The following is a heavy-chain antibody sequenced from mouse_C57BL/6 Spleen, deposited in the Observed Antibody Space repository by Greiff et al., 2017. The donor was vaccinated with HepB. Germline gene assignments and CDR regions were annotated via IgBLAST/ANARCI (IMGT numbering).Heavy chain of an antibody. V-gene: IGHV5-4*03. CDR3: ARGGAAY. CDR1: GFTFSSYA. J-gene: IGHJ3*01. Sequence: EVKLVESGGGLVKPGGSLKLSCAASGFTFSSYAMSWVRQTPEKRLEWVATISDGGSYTYYPDNVKGRFTISRDNAKNNLYLQMGHLKSEDTARYYCARGGAAYWGQGTLVTVSA. CDR2: ISDGGSYT.